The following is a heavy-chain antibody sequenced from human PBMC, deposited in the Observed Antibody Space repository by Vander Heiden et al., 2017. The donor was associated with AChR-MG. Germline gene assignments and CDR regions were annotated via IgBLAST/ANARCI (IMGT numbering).Heavy chain of an antibody. Sequence: QVQLVESGGGVVQPGGSLRLSCPASGFTFSSYGMHWVRQAPGKGLEWVAFIRYDGSNKYYADSVKGRFTISRDNSKNTLYLQMNSLRAEDTAVYYCAKGGTVTTLYYYYYYGMDVWGQGTTVTVSS. D-gene: IGHD4-4*01. CDR1: GFTFSSYG. J-gene: IGHJ6*02. V-gene: IGHV3-30*02. CDR2: IRYDGSNK. CDR3: AKGGTVTTLYYYYYYGMDV.